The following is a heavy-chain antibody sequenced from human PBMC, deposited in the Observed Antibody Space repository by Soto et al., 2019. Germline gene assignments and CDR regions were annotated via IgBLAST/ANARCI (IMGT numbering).Heavy chain of an antibody. D-gene: IGHD3-9*01. CDR1: GFTFSTFD. CDR3: AKGAWLDY. V-gene: IGHV3-23*01. CDR2: ILGSTGNT. J-gene: IGHJ4*02. Sequence: EVQLLESGGGLVQPGGSLRLSCAASGFTFSTFDMSWVRQAPGKGLEWVSAILGSTGNTYYADSVRGRFTISKDNSENTLFLQMNSLRPEDTAVYYGAKGAWLDYWGQGMLVTVSS.